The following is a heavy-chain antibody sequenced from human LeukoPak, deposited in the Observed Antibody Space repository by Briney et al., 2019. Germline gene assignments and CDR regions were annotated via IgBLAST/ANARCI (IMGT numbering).Heavy chain of an antibody. CDR3: ARVGDGYISDAFDI. J-gene: IGHJ3*02. CDR2: IYYSGST. CDR1: GGSISSSSYY. D-gene: IGHD5-24*01. Sequence: PSETLSLTSTVSGGSISSSSYYWGWIRQPPGKGLEWIGSIYYSGSTYYNPSLKSRVTISVDTSKNQFSLKLSSVTAADTAVYYCARVGDGYISDAFDIWGQGTMVTVSS. V-gene: IGHV4-39*07.